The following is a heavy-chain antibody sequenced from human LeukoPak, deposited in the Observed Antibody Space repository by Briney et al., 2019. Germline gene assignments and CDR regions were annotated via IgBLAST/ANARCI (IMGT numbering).Heavy chain of an antibody. V-gene: IGHV1-8*01. CDR2: MNPNSGNT. D-gene: IGHD4-11*01. J-gene: IGHJ5*02. CDR3: AREYDYSNYFGFYWFDP. CDR1: GYTFTSYD. Sequence: ASVKVSCKASGYTFTSYDINWVRQATGQGLEWMGWMNPNSGNTGYAQKFQGRVTMTRNTSISTAYMELSSLRSEDTAVYCCAREYDYSNYFGFYWFDPWGQGTLVTVSS.